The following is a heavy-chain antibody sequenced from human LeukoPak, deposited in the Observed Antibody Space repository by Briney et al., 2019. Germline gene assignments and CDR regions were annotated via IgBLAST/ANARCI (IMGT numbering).Heavy chain of an antibody. CDR2: ISSSSSTI. D-gene: IGHD1-7*01. J-gene: IGHJ4*02. CDR3: ARDMELRLRPFDY. V-gene: IGHV3-48*04. Sequence: PGGSLRLSCAASGFTFSSYSMNWVRQAPGKGLEWVSYISSSSSTIYYADSVKGRFTISRDNAKNSLYLQMNSLRAEDTAVYYCARDMELRLRPFDYWGQGTLVTVSS. CDR1: GFTFSSYS.